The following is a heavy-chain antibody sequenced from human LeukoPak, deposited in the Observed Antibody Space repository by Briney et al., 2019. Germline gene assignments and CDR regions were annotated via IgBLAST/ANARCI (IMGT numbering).Heavy chain of an antibody. Sequence: GGSLRLYCTASGFTFGDYAMSWIRQAPGKGLEWVGFIRSKAYGETADYAASVKGRFTISRDDSKAVAYLQMNSLKTEDTAVYHCTRDRGAYNLYDYWGQGTLVTVSS. CDR3: TRDRGAYNLYDY. CDR1: GFTFGDYA. J-gene: IGHJ4*02. CDR2: IRSKAYGETA. V-gene: IGHV3-49*03. D-gene: IGHD1-1*01.